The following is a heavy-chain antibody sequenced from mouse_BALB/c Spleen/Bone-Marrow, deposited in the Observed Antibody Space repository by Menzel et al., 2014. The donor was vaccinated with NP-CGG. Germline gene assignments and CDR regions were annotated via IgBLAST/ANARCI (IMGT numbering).Heavy chain of an antibody. D-gene: IGHD2-3*01. J-gene: IGHJ3*01. Sequence: EVQLQQSGPELVKPGASVKISCKTSGYTFTEDTMHWVKQSHGKSLEWIGVINPNNGGTTYKQKFKDKATLTVDKSSSTAYMQLNSLTSEDSAVYYCARSTGYYVGTWFAYWGQGTLVTVSA. CDR1: GYTFTEDT. CDR3: ARSTGYYVGTWFAY. CDR2: INPNNGGT. V-gene: IGHV1-18*01.